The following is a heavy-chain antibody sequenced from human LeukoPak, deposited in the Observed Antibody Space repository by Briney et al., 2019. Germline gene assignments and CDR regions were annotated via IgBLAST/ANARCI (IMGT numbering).Heavy chain of an antibody. CDR2: ISSSSSYI. Sequence: GGSLRLSCAASGFTFGSYSMNWVRQAPGKGLEWVSSISSSSSYIYYADSVKGRLTISRGNAKNSLYLQMNSLRAEDTAMYYCARDIGGGACSHWGQGTLVTVSS. V-gene: IGHV3-21*01. CDR1: GFTFGSYS. J-gene: IGHJ4*02. D-gene: IGHD1-26*01. CDR3: ARDIGGGACSH.